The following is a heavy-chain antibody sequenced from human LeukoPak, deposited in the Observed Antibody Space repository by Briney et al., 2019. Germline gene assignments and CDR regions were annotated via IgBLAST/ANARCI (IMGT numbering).Heavy chain of an antibody. CDR1: GGSISTYY. V-gene: IGHV4-59*12. Sequence: SETLSLTCTVSGGSISTYYGNWIRQAPGKGLEWIGYIYYSGSTYYNPSLKSRVTISVDTSKNQFSLKLSSVTAADTAVYYCARDNSLGFGELSDVWGQGTTVTVSS. D-gene: IGHD3-10*01. CDR2: IYYSGST. CDR3: ARDNSLGFGELSDV. J-gene: IGHJ6*02.